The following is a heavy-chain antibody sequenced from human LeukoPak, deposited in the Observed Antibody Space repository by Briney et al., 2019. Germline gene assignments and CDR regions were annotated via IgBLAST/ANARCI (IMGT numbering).Heavy chain of an antibody. D-gene: IGHD3-9*01. Sequence: PGGSLRLSCAASGFTFSSYWMSWVRQAPGKGLEWVANIKQDGSEKYYVDSVKGRFTISRDNAKNSLYLQMNSLRAEDTAVYYCARGDILTGYYGISDYWGQGTLVTVSS. CDR3: ARGDILTGYYGISDY. V-gene: IGHV3-7*03. CDR2: IKQDGSEK. J-gene: IGHJ4*02. CDR1: GFTFSSYW.